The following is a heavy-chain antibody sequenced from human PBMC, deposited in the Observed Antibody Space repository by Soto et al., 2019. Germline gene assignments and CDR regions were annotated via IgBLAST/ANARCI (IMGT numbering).Heavy chain of an antibody. J-gene: IGHJ4*02. CDR1: GASISSRTW. CDR3: TCCGHDYKIDN. D-gene: IGHD2-21*01. Sequence: QVQLQESGPGLVKPSETLSPTCAVSGASISSRTWWTWVRQSPGKGLEWIGEMYHNGGSNYNPSLKSRVAISTDTSKNQFSLTLTSVTAADTAMYYCTCCGHDYKIDNWGQGSLVTVSS. V-gene: IGHV4-4*02. CDR2: MYHNGGS.